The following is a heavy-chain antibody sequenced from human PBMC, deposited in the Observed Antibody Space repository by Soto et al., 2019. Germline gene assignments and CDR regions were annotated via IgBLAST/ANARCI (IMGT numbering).Heavy chain of an antibody. D-gene: IGHD6-13*01. CDR3: TTGLGQQELAFDY. CDR2: IKSKTDGGTT. J-gene: IGHJ4*02. Sequence: EVQLVESGGGLVKPGGSLRLSCTASGFTFNNAWLSWVRQAPGKGLEWVGRIKSKTDGGTTDYAAPVQGRFTISRDDSENMLYLQMNSLKTEDTAVYYCTTGLGQQELAFDYWGQGTLLTVSS. V-gene: IGHV3-15*01. CDR1: GFTFNNAW.